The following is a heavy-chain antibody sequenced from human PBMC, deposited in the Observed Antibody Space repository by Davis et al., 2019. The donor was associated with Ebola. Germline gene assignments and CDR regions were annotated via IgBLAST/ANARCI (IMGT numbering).Heavy chain of an antibody. Sequence: GESLKISCKGSGYSLSRSWIGWVRQMPGKGLEWMGIIYLGDSTTRYSPSFQGQVTISADKSISTAYLQWSSLKASDTAMYYCARQKGTGTTVDYWGQGTLVTVSS. J-gene: IGHJ4*02. CDR3: ARQKGTGTTVDY. CDR1: GYSLSRSW. CDR2: IYLGDSTT. V-gene: IGHV5-51*01. D-gene: IGHD1-7*01.